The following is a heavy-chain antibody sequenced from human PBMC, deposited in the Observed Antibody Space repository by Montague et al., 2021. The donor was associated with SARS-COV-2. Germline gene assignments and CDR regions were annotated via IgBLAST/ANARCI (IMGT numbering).Heavy chain of an antibody. J-gene: IGHJ4*02. V-gene: IGHV4-34*01. Sequence: SETLSLTCAVYGGSFSGYYWIWIRQSPGKGLEWIAEINHSGTTNYNFNPSLRSRVTISVDTSKSQFSLKLSPVTAADTGVYYCARWDPQTLTLIGLRGKSASDYWGQGTLVTVSS. D-gene: IGHD4-23*01. CDR2: INHSGTT. CDR1: GGSFSGYY. CDR3: ARWDPQTLTLIGLRGKSASDY.